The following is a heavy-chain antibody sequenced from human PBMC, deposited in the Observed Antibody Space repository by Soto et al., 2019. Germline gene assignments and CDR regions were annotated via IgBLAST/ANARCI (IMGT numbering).Heavy chain of an antibody. J-gene: IGHJ4*02. V-gene: IGHV3-23*01. CDR1: GFTFSSYA. CDR3: AKDRGFAAMVASCFDY. CDR2: ISGSGGST. Sequence: GGSLRLSCAASGFTFSSYAMSWVRQAPGKGLEWVSAISGSGGSTYYADSVKGRFTISRDNSKNTLYLQMNSLRAEDTAVYYCAKDRGFAAMVASCFDYWGQGTLVPVSS. D-gene: IGHD5-18*01.